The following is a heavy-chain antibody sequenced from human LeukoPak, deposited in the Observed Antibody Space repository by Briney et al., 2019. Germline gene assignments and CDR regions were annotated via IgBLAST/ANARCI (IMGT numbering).Heavy chain of an antibody. Sequence: ASVKVSCKASGYTFTGYYMHWVRQAPGQGLEWMGRINPNSGGTNYAQKFQGRVTMTRDTSIGTAYMELSRLRSDDTAVYYCARDEAGRYYYYGMDVWGQGTTVTVSS. CDR3: ARDEAGRYYYYGMDV. CDR2: INPNSGGT. J-gene: IGHJ6*02. V-gene: IGHV1-2*06. CDR1: GYTFTGYY.